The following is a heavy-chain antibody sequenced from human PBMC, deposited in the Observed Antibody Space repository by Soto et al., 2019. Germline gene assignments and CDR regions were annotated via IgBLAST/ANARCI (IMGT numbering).Heavy chain of an antibody. Sequence: LRLSCAASGFTFSSYEMNWVRQAPGKGLEWVSYISSSGSTIYYADSVKGRFTISRDNAKNSLYLQMNSLRAEDTAVYYCARAGAARRPHCLDYWGQGTLVTVYS. J-gene: IGHJ4*02. D-gene: IGHD6-6*01. CDR1: GFTFSSYE. CDR2: ISSSGSTI. CDR3: ARAGAARRPHCLDY. V-gene: IGHV3-48*03.